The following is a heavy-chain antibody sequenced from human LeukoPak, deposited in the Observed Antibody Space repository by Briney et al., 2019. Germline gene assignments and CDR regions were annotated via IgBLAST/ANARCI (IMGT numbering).Heavy chain of an antibody. CDR3: ARGVYIAAAQYGF. Sequence: SETLSLTCAVSGGSFSAYYWTWIRQPPGKGLEWIGEINHSGSANYNPSLKSRVTISLDTSKNQFSLKLSSVTAADTAVYYCARGVYIAAAQYGFWGQGTLVTVSS. D-gene: IGHD6-13*01. J-gene: IGHJ4*02. V-gene: IGHV4-34*01. CDR2: INHSGSA. CDR1: GGSFSAYY.